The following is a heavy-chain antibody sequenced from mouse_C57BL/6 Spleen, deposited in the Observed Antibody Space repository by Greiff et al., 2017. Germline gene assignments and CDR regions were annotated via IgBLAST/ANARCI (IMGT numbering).Heavy chain of an antibody. CDR3: TREGDGGYAMDY. D-gene: IGHD3-3*01. CDR1: GYTFTDYE. CDR2: IDPETGGT. J-gene: IGHJ4*01. V-gene: IGHV1-15*01. Sequence: QVQLKQSGAELVRPGASVTLSCKASGYTFTDYEMHWVKQTPVHGLEWIGAIDPETGGTAYNQKFKGKAILTADKSSSTAYMELRSLTSEDSAVYYCTREGDGGYAMDYWGQGTSVTVSS.